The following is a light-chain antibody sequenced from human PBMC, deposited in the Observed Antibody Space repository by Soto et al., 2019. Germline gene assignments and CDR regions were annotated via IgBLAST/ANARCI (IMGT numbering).Light chain of an antibody. J-gene: IGLJ3*02. Sequence: QSVLTQPPSASGTPGQRVTISCSGSDSNSGSNYVYWYQQFPGTAPKLLIYSNIQRPSGVPARFSGSKSGTSASLAISGLRSEDEADYYCAAWDDSLSGWVFGGGTKLTVL. CDR2: SNI. V-gene: IGLV1-47*02. CDR3: AAWDDSLSGWV. CDR1: DSNSGSNY.